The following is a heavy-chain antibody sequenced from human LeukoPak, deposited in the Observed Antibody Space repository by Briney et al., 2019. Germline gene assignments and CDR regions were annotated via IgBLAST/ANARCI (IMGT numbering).Heavy chain of an antibody. CDR1: GYAFTGYY. D-gene: IGHD5-12*01. CDR2: INPNSGGT. Sequence: ASVKVSCKASGYAFTGYYMHWVRQAPGQGLEWMGWINPNSGGTNYAQKFQGRVTMTRDTSISTAYMELSRLRSDDTAVYYCARDHPGYSGYDHDYWGQGTLVTVSS. J-gene: IGHJ4*02. CDR3: ARDHPGYSGYDHDY. V-gene: IGHV1-2*02.